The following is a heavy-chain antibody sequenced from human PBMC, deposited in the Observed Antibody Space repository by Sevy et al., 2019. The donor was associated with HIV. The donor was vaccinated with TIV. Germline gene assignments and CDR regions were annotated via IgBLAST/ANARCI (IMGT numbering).Heavy chain of an antibody. J-gene: IGHJ5*02. V-gene: IGHV3-23*01. Sequence: GGSLRLSCAASGFTFGNYPMTWVRQAPRKGLEWGSGISGGGDSTYYADSVKGRFTISRDNSKNTLYLQMNSLRAEDTAVSYCAKGVPGPFDPWGQGTLVTVSS. D-gene: IGHD3-10*01. CDR1: GFTFGNYP. CDR2: ISGGGDST. CDR3: AKGVPGPFDP.